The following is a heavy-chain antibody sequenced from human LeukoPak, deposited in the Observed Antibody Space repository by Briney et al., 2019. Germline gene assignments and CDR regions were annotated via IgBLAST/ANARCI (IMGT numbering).Heavy chain of an antibody. D-gene: IGHD3-22*01. Sequence: GGSLRLSCAASEFTFSSHGMHWVRQAPGKGLEWVAFVRYDGSNKYYADSVKGRFTISRDNSKNTLYLQMNSLRAEDTAVYYCAKDLVGYYYDSSGYYPQDYWGQGTLVTVSS. V-gene: IGHV3-30*02. J-gene: IGHJ4*02. CDR3: AKDLVGYYYDSSGYYPQDY. CDR2: VRYDGSNK. CDR1: EFTFSSHG.